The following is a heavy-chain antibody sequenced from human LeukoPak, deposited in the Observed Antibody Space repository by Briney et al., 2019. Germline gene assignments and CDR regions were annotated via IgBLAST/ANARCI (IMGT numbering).Heavy chain of an antibody. CDR2: IYYSGST. D-gene: IGHD3-10*01. Sequence: PSESLSLTCTVSGVSISSYYWSWIRQPPGKGLEWIGYIYYSGSTTYNPSLKSRVTISVDTSKNQFSLKLSSVTAADTAVYYCARRRYYYGSGSYYKKEYYFDYWGQGTLVTVSS. CDR3: ARRRYYYGSGSYYKKEYYFDY. CDR1: GVSISSYY. V-gene: IGHV4-59*01. J-gene: IGHJ4*02.